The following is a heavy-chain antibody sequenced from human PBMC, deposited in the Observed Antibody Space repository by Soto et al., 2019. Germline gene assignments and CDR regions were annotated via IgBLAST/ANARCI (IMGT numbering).Heavy chain of an antibody. J-gene: IGHJ5*02. CDR3: ASGLAADGA. CDR1: GYTFTHYA. D-gene: IGHD6-13*01. Sequence: QVQLVQSGAEVKKPGASVKVSCTASGYTFTHYAIHWVRHAPGQRREWMGFINAGSGNTKYSQTFQGRLTLTKDTSASTAYMDLSSLRSEDTAIYYCASGLAADGAWGQGTLVTVSS. V-gene: IGHV1-3*01. CDR2: INAGSGNT.